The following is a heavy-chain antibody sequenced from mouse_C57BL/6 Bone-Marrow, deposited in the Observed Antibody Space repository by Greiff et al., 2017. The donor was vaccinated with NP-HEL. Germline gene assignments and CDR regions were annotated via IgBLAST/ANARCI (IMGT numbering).Heavy chain of an antibody. J-gene: IGHJ2*01. CDR2: IDPENGDT. Sequence: VQLQQSGAELVRPGASVKLSCTASGFNIKDDYMHWVKQRPEQGLEWIGWIDPENGDTEYASKFQGKATITADTSSNTAYLQLSSLTSEDTAVYYCTLITTVGDGYFDYWGQGTTLTVSS. D-gene: IGHD1-1*01. V-gene: IGHV14-4*01. CDR1: GFNIKDDY. CDR3: TLITTVGDGYFDY.